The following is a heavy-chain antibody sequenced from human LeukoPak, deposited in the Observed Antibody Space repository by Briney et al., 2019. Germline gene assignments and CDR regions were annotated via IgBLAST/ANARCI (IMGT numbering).Heavy chain of an antibody. CDR3: ARLTRYCSGGSCYYDY. J-gene: IGHJ4*02. V-gene: IGHV3-7*01. CDR1: GFTFSSYW. Sequence: PGGSLRLSCAASGFTFSSYWMSWVRQAPGKGLEWVANIKQDGSEKYYVDSVKGRFTISRDNAKNSLYLQMNSLRAEDTAVYYCARLTRYCSGGSCYYDYWGQGILVTVSS. CDR2: IKQDGSEK. D-gene: IGHD2-15*01.